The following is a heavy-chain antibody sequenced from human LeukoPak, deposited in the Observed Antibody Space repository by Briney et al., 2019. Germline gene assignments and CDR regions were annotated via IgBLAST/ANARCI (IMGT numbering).Heavy chain of an antibody. CDR3: TAGGSIAADY. V-gene: IGHV1-69*05. CDR2: IIPIFGTA. CDR1: GYNFINYH. J-gene: IGHJ4*02. D-gene: IGHD6-6*01. Sequence: ASVKVSCKASGYNFINYHINWVRQAPGQGLEWMGGIIPIFGTANYAQKFQGRVTITTDESTSTAYMELSSLRSEDTAVYYCTAGGSIAADYWGQGNLVTVSS.